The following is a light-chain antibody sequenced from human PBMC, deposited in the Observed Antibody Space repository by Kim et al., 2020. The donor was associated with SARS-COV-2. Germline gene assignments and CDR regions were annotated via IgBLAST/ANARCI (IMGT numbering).Light chain of an antibody. J-gene: IGKJ2*03. V-gene: IGKV3-20*01. CDR1: QSVSSSY. CDR2: GAS. Sequence: LSPGERATLSCRASQSVSSSYIAWYQLKPGQAPRLLIYGASSRATGIPDRISGSGSGTDFTLTISRLEPEDFAVYYCQQYGSSSYSFGQGTKLEI. CDR3: QQYGSSSYS.